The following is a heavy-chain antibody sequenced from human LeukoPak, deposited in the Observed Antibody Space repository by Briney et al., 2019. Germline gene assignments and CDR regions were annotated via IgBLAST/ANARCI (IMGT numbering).Heavy chain of an antibody. D-gene: IGHD3-22*01. V-gene: IGHV1-8*01. CDR3: ASPTPYYYDSSGPALDYYYGMDV. Sequence: ASVKVSCKASGYTFTSYDINWVRQATGQGLEWMGWMNPNSGNTGYAQKFQGRVTMTRNTSISTAYMELSSLRAEDTAVYYCASPTPYYYDSSGPALDYYYGMDVWGQGTTVTVSS. CDR1: GYTFTSYD. CDR2: MNPNSGNT. J-gene: IGHJ6*02.